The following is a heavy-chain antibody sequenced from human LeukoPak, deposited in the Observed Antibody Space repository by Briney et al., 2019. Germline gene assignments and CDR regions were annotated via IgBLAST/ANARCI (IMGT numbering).Heavy chain of an antibody. J-gene: IGHJ4*02. CDR1: GGSISSYY. D-gene: IGHD3-22*01. V-gene: IGHV4-59*06. CDR2: IYYSGST. CDR3: ARESSEGDYDSSGHYYPNYYFDY. Sequence: PSETLSLTCTVSGGSISSYYWSWIRQHPGKGLEWIGYIYYSGSTYYNPSLKSRVTISVDTSKNQFSLKLSSVTAADTAMYYCARESSEGDYDSSGHYYPNYYFDYWGQGTLVTVSS.